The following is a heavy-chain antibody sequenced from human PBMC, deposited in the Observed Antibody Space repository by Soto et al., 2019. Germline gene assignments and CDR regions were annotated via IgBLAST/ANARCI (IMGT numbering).Heavy chain of an antibody. D-gene: IGHD6-19*01. V-gene: IGHV3-30*18. CDR2: ISNHGTNK. CDR3: EKDEVEGDWYGLVDH. J-gene: IGHJ4*02. CDR1: GFTFGSYG. Sequence: QVQVVESGGGVVQPGTSLRLSCAASGFTFGSYGMHWVRQAPGKGLEWVAVISNHGTNKYYADSVKGRFTISRDNSKNTVYLQMNSLRAEDTAEYYSEKDEVEGDWYGLVDHWGQRTLVPDSS.